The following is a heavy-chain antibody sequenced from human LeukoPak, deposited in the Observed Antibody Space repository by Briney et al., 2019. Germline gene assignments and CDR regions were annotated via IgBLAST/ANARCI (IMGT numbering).Heavy chain of an antibody. Sequence: GASVKVSCKASGYTFTSYAMHWVRQAPGQRLEWMGWINAGNGNTKYSQKFQGRVTLTTDTSTSTAHMDLRSLRSDDTAVYYCVRDSDHAPDYWGQGTLVTVSS. CDR2: INAGNGNT. V-gene: IGHV1-3*01. D-gene: IGHD3-10*01. J-gene: IGHJ4*02. CDR3: VRDSDHAPDY. CDR1: GYTFTSYA.